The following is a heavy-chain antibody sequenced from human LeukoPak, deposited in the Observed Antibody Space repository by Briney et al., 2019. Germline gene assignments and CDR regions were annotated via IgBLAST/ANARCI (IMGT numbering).Heavy chain of an antibody. V-gene: IGHV3-23*01. CDR1: GFTFSSYG. Sequence: GGSLRLSCAASGFTFSSYGMSWVRQAPGKGLEWVSAISGSGGSTYYADSVKGRFTVSRDNSKNTLYLQMNSLRAEDTAVYYCAKDLGMTMVKRFDYWGQGTLVTVSS. D-gene: IGHD4/OR15-4a*01. CDR2: ISGSGGST. J-gene: IGHJ4*02. CDR3: AKDLGMTMVKRFDY.